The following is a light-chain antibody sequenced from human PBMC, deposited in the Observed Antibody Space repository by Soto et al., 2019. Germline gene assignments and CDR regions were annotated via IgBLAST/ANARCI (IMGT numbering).Light chain of an antibody. CDR3: QQYGSSLFT. CDR1: QSVSSSY. CDR2: GAS. J-gene: IGKJ3*01. V-gene: IGKV3-20*01. Sequence: EIVLTQSPGTLSLSPGERATLSCRASQSVSSSYLAWYRQKPGQAPRLLIYGASSRATGIPDRFSGSGSVTDFTLTISRLEPEDFAVYYCQQYGSSLFTFGPGTKVDI.